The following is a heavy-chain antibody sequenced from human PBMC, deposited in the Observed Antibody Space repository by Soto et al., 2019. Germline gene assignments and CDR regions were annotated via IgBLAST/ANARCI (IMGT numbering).Heavy chain of an antibody. D-gene: IGHD3-10*02. CDR1: GYTFTSYD. J-gene: IGHJ6*03. V-gene: IGHV1-8*01. Sequence: ASVKVSCKASGYTFTSYDINWVRQATGQGLEWMGWMNPNSGNTGYAQKFQGRVTMTRNTSISTAYMELSSLRSEDTAVYYCARAVRGVIPPAHLHYYYYMDVWGKGTTVTVSS. CDR3: ARAVRGVIPPAHLHYYYYMDV. CDR2: MNPNSGNT.